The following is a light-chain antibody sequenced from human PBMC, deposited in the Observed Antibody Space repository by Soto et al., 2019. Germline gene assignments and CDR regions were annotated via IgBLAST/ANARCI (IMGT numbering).Light chain of an antibody. CDR2: DVT. CDR3: CSYAGSDTYVV. Sequence: QSALTQPRSVSGSLGQSVTISCTGTSSDIGAYNYVSWYQHHPGKAPRLMIYDVTKRPSGVPDHFSGSKSGNTASLTISGLQTEDEADYYCCSYAGSDTYVVFGGGTKVTVL. V-gene: IGLV2-11*01. J-gene: IGLJ2*01. CDR1: SSDIGAYNY.